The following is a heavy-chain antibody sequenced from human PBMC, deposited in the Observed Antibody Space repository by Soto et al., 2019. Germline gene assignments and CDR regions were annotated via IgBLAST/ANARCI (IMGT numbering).Heavy chain of an antibody. CDR1: GYTFIGNY. CDR3: ARAELHNLSSYYAMDV. D-gene: IGHD3-10*01. V-gene: IGHV1-2*02. CDR2: ISPSSGDT. J-gene: IGHJ6*02. Sequence: QVQLVQSGAEVRNPGASLKVSCKASGYTFIGNYIHRVRQAPGQGLEWMGWISPSSGDTKFAQRLPVRVTMTRDTSISTDSMELSSMRSDDTAISYCARAELHNLSSYYAMDVWGQGTMVTLSS.